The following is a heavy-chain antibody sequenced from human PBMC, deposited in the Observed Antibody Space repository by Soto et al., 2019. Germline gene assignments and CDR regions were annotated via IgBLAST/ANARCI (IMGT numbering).Heavy chain of an antibody. CDR1: GGSFSGYY. V-gene: IGHV4-34*01. Sequence: SETLSLTCAVYGGSFSGYYWSWIRQPPGKGLEWIGEINHSGSTNYNPSLKSRVTISVDTSKNQFSLKLSSVTAADTAVYYCAGSVTSGHYYYYMDVWGKGTTVTVSS. J-gene: IGHJ6*03. D-gene: IGHD3-10*01. CDR2: INHSGST. CDR3: AGSVTSGHYYYYMDV.